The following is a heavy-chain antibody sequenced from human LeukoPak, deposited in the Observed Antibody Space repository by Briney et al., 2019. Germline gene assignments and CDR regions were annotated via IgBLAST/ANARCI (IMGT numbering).Heavy chain of an antibody. V-gene: IGHV1-18*01. CDR3: ARGRDSSGWSRYYYYYMDV. D-gene: IGHD6-19*01. J-gene: IGHJ6*03. CDR2: ISAYNGNT. Sequence: GASVKVSCKASGYTFTSYGISWVRQAPGQGLEWMGWISAYNGNTNYAQKLQGRVTMTTDTSTSTAYMELRSLRSDNTAVYYCARGRDSSGWSRYYYYYMDVWGKGTTVTVSS. CDR1: GYTFTSYG.